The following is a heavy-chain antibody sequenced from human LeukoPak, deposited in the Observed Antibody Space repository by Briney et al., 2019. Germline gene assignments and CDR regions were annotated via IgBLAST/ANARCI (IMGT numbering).Heavy chain of an antibody. V-gene: IGHV4-34*01. CDR1: GGSFRGYY. D-gene: IGHD3-10*01. J-gene: IGHJ6*03. CDR3: ARRGLEPWLRRYYYYMDV. CDR2: INHSGST. Sequence: LETLSLTCAVYGGSFRGYYWSWIRQPPGKGLEWIGEINHSGSTNYNPSLKSRVTISVDTSKNQFSLKLSSVTAADTAVYYCARRGLEPWLRRYYYYMDVWGKGTTVTVSS.